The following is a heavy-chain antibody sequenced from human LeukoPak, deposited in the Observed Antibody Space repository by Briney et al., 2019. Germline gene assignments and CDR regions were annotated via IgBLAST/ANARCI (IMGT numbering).Heavy chain of an antibody. V-gene: IGHV3-21*01. D-gene: IGHD6-6*01. J-gene: IGHJ4*02. Sequence: GGSLRLSCAASGFTFSSYGMNWVRQAPGKGLEWVSSITTSSSYIYYADSVKGRFTISRDNAKNSLYLQMNSLRAEDTAVYYCARSYSSSRGTFDYWGQGTLVTVSS. CDR1: GFTFSSYG. CDR3: ARSYSSSRGTFDY. CDR2: ITTSSSYI.